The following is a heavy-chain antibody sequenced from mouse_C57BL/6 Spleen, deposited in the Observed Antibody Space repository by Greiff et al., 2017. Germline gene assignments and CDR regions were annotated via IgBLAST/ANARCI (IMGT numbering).Heavy chain of an antibody. J-gene: IGHJ1*03. CDR3: ARGDYGSSSFDV. Sequence: QVQLQQSGAELVRPGTSVKVSCKASGYAFTNYLIEWVKQRPGQGLEWIGVINPGSGGTNYNEKFKGKATLTADKSSSTAYMQRSSLTSEDSAVYFCARGDYGSSSFDVWGTGTTVTVSS. CDR2: INPGSGGT. V-gene: IGHV1-54*01. D-gene: IGHD1-1*01. CDR1: GYAFTNYL.